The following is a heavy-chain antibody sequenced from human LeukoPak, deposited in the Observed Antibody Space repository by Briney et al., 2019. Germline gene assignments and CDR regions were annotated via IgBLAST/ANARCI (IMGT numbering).Heavy chain of an antibody. CDR3: ARDRSGGSCYAY. D-gene: IGHD2-15*01. CDR1: GGSISSYY. CDR2: IYYSGST. Sequence: PSETLSHTCAVSGGSISSYYCSWIRQPPGKGLEWIGYIYYSGSTNYNPSLKSRVTISLDTPRNQFSLKLSSVTAADTAVYYCARDRSGGSCYAYWGQRTLVTVSS. J-gene: IGHJ4*02. V-gene: IGHV4-59*01.